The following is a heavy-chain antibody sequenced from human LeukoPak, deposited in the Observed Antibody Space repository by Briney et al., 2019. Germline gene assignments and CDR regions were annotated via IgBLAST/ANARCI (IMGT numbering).Heavy chain of an antibody. D-gene: IGHD2-2*01. CDR1: GGSNSSYY. CDR2: IYTSGST. J-gene: IGHJ6*03. V-gene: IGHV4-4*07. Sequence: SETLSLACTVSGGSNSSYYWSWIRQPAGKGLEGVGRIYTSGSTNYNPSLKSRVTMSVDTSKNQFSLKLSSVTAADTAVYYCARDLEDIVVVPAAYYYYYMDVWGKGTTVTVSS. CDR3: ARDLEDIVVVPAAYYYYYMDV.